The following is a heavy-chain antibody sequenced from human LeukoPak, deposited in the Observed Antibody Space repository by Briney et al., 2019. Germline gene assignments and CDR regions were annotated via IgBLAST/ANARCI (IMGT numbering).Heavy chain of an antibody. CDR2: ISSSSSYT. V-gene: IGHV3-11*06. Sequence: GGSLRLSCAASGFTFSDYYMSWIRQAPGKGLEWVSYISSSSSYTNYADSVKGRFTTSRDNAKNSLYLQMNSLRAEDTAVYYCARGRGYCSSTSCYERAFDIWGQGTMVTVSS. D-gene: IGHD2-2*01. J-gene: IGHJ3*02. CDR1: GFTFSDYY. CDR3: ARGRGYCSSTSCYERAFDI.